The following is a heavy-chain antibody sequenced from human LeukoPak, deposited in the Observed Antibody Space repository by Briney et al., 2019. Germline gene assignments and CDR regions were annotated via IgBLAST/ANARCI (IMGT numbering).Heavy chain of an antibody. D-gene: IGHD6-6*01. CDR3: ARESFILAARPFDY. CDR2: IKQDGSEK. V-gene: IGHV3-7*01. J-gene: IGHJ4*02. Sequence: GGSLRLSCAASGFTFSSYWMSWVRQAPGKGLEWVANIKQDGSEKNYVDSVKGRFTISRDNAKNSLYLQMNSLRAEDTAVYYCARESFILAARPFDYWGQGTLVTVSS. CDR1: GFTFSSYW.